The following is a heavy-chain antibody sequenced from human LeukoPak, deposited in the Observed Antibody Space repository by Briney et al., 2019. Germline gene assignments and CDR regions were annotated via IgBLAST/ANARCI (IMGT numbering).Heavy chain of an antibody. V-gene: IGHV4-39*07. Sequence: SETLSLTCTVSGGSISSSSYYWGWIRQPPGKGLEWIGSIYYSGSTYYNPSLKSRVTISVDTSKNQFSLKLSSVTAADTAVYYCASSTTYVYWYFDLWGRGTLVTVSS. J-gene: IGHJ2*01. D-gene: IGHD2-2*01. CDR1: GGSISSSSYY. CDR2: IYYSGST. CDR3: ASSTTYVYWYFDL.